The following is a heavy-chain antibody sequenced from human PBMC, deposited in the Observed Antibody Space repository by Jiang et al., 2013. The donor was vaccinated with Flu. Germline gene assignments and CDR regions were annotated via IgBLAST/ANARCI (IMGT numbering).Heavy chain of an antibody. CDR1: GFTFSSYG. J-gene: IGHJ6*02. V-gene: IGHV3-30*18. D-gene: IGHD4-11*01. Sequence: QLVESGGGVVQPGGSLRLSCGTSGFTFSSYGMHWVRQAPGKGLEWVAVISPAESGTDYVDSVKGRFTISRDNSKNTLYLQMNSLRAEDTAVYYCAKPYSKGSYYYGMDVWGQGTTVTVSS. CDR3: AKPYSKGSYYYGMDV. CDR2: ISPAESGT.